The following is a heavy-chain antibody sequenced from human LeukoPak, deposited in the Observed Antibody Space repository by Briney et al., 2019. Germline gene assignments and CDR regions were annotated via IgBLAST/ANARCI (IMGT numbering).Heavy chain of an antibody. D-gene: IGHD2-21*01. J-gene: IGHJ6*03. CDR1: GYTSTSYG. V-gene: IGHV1-18*01. Sequence: GASVKVSCKASGYTSTSYGINWVRQAPGQGLEWMGWISAYNGDTNYAQKLQGRVTITRNTSISTAYMELSSLRSEDTAVYYCAREVAIGDYFYYYYMDVWGKGTTVTVSS. CDR3: AREVAIGDYFYYYYMDV. CDR2: ISAYNGDT.